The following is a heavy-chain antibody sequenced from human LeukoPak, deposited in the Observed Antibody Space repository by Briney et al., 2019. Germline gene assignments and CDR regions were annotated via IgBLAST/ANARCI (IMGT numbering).Heavy chain of an antibody. D-gene: IGHD6-6*01. J-gene: IGHJ3*02. CDR1: GFTFDDYG. CDR2: INWNGGST. CDR3: ARSSVSAYAFDI. Sequence: GGSLRLXCAASGFTFDDYGMSWVRQGPGKGLEWVSGINWNGGSTGYADSVKGRSTISRDNAKKSLYLQMNSLRAEDTALYYCARSSVSAYAFDIWGQGTMVTVSS. V-gene: IGHV3-20*04.